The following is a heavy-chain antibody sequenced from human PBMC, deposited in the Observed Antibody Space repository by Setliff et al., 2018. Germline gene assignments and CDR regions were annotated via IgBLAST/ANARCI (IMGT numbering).Heavy chain of an antibody. CDR2: IYTSGST. J-gene: IGHJ5*02. D-gene: IGHD4-4*01. V-gene: IGHV4-61*02. CDR1: GGSISSGNYY. Sequence: PSETLSLTCTVSGGSISSGNYYWSWIRQPAGKGLEWIGRIYTSGSTNYNPSLKSRVTISVDTSKNQFSLKLSSVTAADTAVYYCARDYSNYIDWFDPWGQGTLVTVSS. CDR3: ARDYSNYIDWFDP.